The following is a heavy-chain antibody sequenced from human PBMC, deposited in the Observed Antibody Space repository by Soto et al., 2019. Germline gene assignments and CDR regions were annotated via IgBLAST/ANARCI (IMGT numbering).Heavy chain of an antibody. D-gene: IGHD1-26*01. CDR1: GFTFSSYG. V-gene: IGHV3-33*01. CDR2: IWYDGINK. CDR3: ARDIGSGSFLSYFDY. J-gene: IGHJ4*02. Sequence: LRLSCAASGFTFSSYGMHWVRQAPGKGLEWVAVIWYDGINKYYADSAKGRFTIFRESSKNTLYLQMNSLRAEDTAVYYCARDIGSGSFLSYFDYWGQGTLVTVSS.